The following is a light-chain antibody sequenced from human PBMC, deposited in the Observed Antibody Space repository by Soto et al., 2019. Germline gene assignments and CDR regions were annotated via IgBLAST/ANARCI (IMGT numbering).Light chain of an antibody. CDR2: RNN. J-gene: IGLJ1*01. CDR1: SSNIGSNY. Sequence: QTVVTQPPSASGTPGQRVTISCSGSSSNIGSNYVYWYQQLPGTAPKLLIYRNNQRPSGVPDRFSGSKSGTSAPLAISGLRSEDEADYYCAAWDDSLSGGVFGTGTKLTVL. CDR3: AAWDDSLSGGV. V-gene: IGLV1-47*01.